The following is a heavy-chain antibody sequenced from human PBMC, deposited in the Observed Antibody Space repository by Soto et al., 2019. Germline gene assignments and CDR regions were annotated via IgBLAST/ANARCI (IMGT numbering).Heavy chain of an antibody. CDR1: DCTSSSHC. Sequence: PLLLMSHPYTFVDCTSSSHCWRRIRKNPGKGLEWIGYIYYSGSTNYNPSLKSRVTISVDTSKNQFSLKLSSVTAADAAVYYCARHQEVGVSGGPYYYYYCMDVWGKGPTVTVSS. V-gene: IGHV4-59*08. CDR2: IYYSGST. J-gene: IGHJ6*03. CDR3: ARHQEVGVSGGPYYYYYCMDV. D-gene: IGHD1-26*01.